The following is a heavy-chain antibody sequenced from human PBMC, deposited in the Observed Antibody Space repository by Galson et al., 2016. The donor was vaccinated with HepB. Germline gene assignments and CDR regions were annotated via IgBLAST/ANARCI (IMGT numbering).Heavy chain of an antibody. D-gene: IGHD1-26*01. J-gene: IGHJ4*02. Sequence: SLRLSCAASGFTFSNYAMSWVRQAPGKGLEWVSTISDSGAITFYADSVKGRFTISRDNSKNTLFLQMNSLRGEDTAVYYCAKDGGNYMNLDYWGQGTLVTVSS. CDR1: GFTFSNYA. CDR2: ISDSGAIT. CDR3: AKDGGNYMNLDY. V-gene: IGHV3-23*01.